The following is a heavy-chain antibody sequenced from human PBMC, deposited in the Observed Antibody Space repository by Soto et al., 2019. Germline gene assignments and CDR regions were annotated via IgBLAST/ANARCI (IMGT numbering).Heavy chain of an antibody. J-gene: IGHJ4*02. CDR2: ISSSSSYI. Sequence: EVQLVESGGGLVKPGGSLRLSCAASGFTFSSYSMNWVRQAPGKGLEWVSSISSSSSYIYYADSVKGRFTIPRDNAKNSLYLQMNSLRAEDSAVYYCARDSVGSSWFGKRDDYWGQGTLVTVSS. V-gene: IGHV3-21*01. D-gene: IGHD6-13*01. CDR3: ARDSVGSSWFGKRDDY. CDR1: GFTFSSYS.